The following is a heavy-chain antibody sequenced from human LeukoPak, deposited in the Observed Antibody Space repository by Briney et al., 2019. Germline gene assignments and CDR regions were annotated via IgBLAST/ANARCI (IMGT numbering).Heavy chain of an antibody. CDR3: AKDYSGSYLLPFDY. CDR1: GFTFSSYA. V-gene: IGHV3-30-3*01. D-gene: IGHD1-26*01. Sequence: PGGSLRLSCAASGFTFSSYAMHWVRQAPGKGLEWVAVISYDGSNKYYADSVKGRFTISRDNSKNTLYLQMNSLRAEDTAVYYCAKDYSGSYLLPFDYWGQGTLVTVSS. CDR2: ISYDGSNK. J-gene: IGHJ4*02.